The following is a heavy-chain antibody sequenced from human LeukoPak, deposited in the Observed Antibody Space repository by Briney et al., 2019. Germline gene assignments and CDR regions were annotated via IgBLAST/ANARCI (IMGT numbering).Heavy chain of an antibody. CDR2: INHSGST. Sequence: SETLSLTCTVSGGSISSVDYYWSWIRQPPGKGLEWIGEINHSGSTNYNPSLKSRVTISVDTSKNQFSLKLSSVTAADTAVYYCARAWIQLSRRWWFDPWGQGTLVTVSS. CDR1: GGSISSVDYY. J-gene: IGHJ5*02. D-gene: IGHD5-18*01. V-gene: IGHV4-34*01. CDR3: ARAWIQLSRRWWFDP.